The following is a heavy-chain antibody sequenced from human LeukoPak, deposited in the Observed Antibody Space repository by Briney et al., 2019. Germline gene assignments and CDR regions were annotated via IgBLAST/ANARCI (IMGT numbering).Heavy chain of an antibody. V-gene: IGHV1-24*01. Sequence: ASVKVSCKVSGYTLTELSMHWVRQAPGKGLEWMGGFDPEDGETVYAQKFQGRVTMTEDTSTDTAYMELSSLRSEDTAVYYCATDNLWSGYWGVDYWGQGTLVTVSS. J-gene: IGHJ4*02. CDR2: FDPEDGET. CDR3: ATDNLWSGYWGVDY. D-gene: IGHD3-3*01. CDR1: GYTLTELS.